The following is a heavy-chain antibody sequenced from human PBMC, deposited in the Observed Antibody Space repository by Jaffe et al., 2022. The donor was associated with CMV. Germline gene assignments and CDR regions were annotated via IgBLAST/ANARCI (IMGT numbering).Heavy chain of an antibody. Sequence: EVQLVEAGGDLVQPGGSLRLSCEASGFIFSHYWMHWVRQAPGKGLVWVSRINSDGSNITYADSVKGRITISRDNAKSTVYLEMNSLRVDDTAIYFCARGMSGSPWLDPWGQGTPVTVSA. CDR3: ARGMSGSPWLDP. V-gene: IGHV3-74*01. D-gene: IGHD6-25*01. CDR1: GFIFSHYW. CDR2: INSDGSNI. J-gene: IGHJ5*02.